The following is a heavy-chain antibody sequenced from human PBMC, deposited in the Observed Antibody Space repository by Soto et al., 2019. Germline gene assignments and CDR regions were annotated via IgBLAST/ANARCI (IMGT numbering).Heavy chain of an antibody. Sequence: GGSLRLSCAASGFTFSSYSMNWVRQAPGKGLEWVSSISSSSSYIYYADSVKGRFTISRDNAKNSLYLQMNSLRAEDTAVYYCARSIIGSSWPLDYWGQGTLVTVS. CDR1: GFTFSSYS. CDR3: ARSIIGSSWPLDY. CDR2: ISSSSSYI. J-gene: IGHJ4*02. V-gene: IGHV3-21*01. D-gene: IGHD6-13*01.